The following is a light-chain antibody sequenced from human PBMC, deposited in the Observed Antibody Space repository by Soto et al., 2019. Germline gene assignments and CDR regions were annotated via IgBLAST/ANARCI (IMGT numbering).Light chain of an antibody. V-gene: IGLV2-14*03. Sequence: QSALTQPASVSGSPGQSITISCTGTSSDVGGYNFVSWYQHHPAKAPKLMIYDVSNRPSGVSNRFSGSKSGTSASLAISGLQSEDEADYYCAAWDVSLVVFGGGTKLTVL. CDR2: DVS. CDR1: SSDVGGYNF. CDR3: AAWDVSLVV. J-gene: IGLJ2*01.